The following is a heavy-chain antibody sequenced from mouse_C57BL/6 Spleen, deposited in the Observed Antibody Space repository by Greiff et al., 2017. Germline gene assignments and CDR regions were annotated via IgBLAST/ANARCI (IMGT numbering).Heavy chain of an antibody. CDR1: GFTFSSYA. CDR2: ISDGGSYT. CDR3: ARENGSSWGFAY. V-gene: IGHV5-4*01. J-gene: IGHJ3*01. Sequence: EVKLQESGGGLVKPGGSLKLSCAASGFTFSSYAMSWVRQTPEKRLEWVATISDGGSYTYYPDNVKGRFTISRDNAKNNLYLQMSHLKSEDTAMYYCARENGSSWGFAYWGQGTLVTVSA. D-gene: IGHD1-1*01.